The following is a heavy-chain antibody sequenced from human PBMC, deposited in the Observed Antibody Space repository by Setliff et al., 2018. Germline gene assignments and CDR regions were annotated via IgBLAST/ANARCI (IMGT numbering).Heavy chain of an antibody. CDR1: GGSFSDHF. V-gene: IGHV4-34*01. CDR2: INHSGST. D-gene: IGHD3-10*01. J-gene: IGHJ3*01. Sequence: SETLSLTCTVYGGSFSDHFWSWIRQPPGKGLEWIGEINHSGSTNYNPSLESRVTLSVDASKNQFSLKLTSVTAADTAVYFCARVPHIWFGDLVTFDDAFDVWGQGTMVTVSS. CDR3: ARVPHIWFGDLVTFDDAFDV.